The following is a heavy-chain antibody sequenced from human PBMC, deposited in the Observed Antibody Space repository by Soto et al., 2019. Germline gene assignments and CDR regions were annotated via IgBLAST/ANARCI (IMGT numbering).Heavy chain of an antibody. D-gene: IGHD6-13*01. CDR3: ARGMNPQDY. Sequence: AETLSLTFSVSVFSISSGFYWGWVRQPPGKGLEWIGAIYHSGTTYFNPSLRSRVTMAIDTSKNQFSLSLASVAAADTAMYYCARGMNPQDYWGQGTLVNVSS. CDR2: IYHSGTT. V-gene: IGHV4-38-2*02. CDR1: VFSISSGFY. J-gene: IGHJ4*02.